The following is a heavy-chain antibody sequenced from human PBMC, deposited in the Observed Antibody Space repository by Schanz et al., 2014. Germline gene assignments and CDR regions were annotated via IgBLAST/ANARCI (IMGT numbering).Heavy chain of an antibody. V-gene: IGHV3-23*01. CDR3: ARRSFYDKSAGFSY. CDR2: IVDRGGST. Sequence: EVQLLESGGGLVQPGGLLRISCAASGFTLSGYAMSWVPHAPGKRGEWVSGIVDRGGSTYYADYVKDRFTISRDNSKNRLYLQMDSLKTEDTAVYYCARRSFYDKSAGFSYWCQGSLVTVSS. CDR1: GFTLSGYA. D-gene: IGHD3-9*01. J-gene: IGHJ4*02.